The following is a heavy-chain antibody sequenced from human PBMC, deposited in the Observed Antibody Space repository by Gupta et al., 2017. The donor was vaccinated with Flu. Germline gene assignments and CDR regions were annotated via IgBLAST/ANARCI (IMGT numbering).Heavy chain of an antibody. CDR3: ARNFGDREAFDI. Sequence: TISRDNAKNTLYLQMNSLRAEDTAVYYCARNFGDREAFDIWGQGTLVTVS. D-gene: IGHD4-17*01. V-gene: IGHV3-11*06. J-gene: IGHJ3*02.